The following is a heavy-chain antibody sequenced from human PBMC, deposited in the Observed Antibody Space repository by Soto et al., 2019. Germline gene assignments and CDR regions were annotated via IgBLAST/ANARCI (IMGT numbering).Heavy chain of an antibody. J-gene: IGHJ4*02. CDR3: ARQGLDGYNFLPFDY. CDR2: IYYSGST. V-gene: IGHV4-39*01. CDR1: GGSISSSSYY. Sequence: SETLSLTCTVSGGSISSSSYYWGWIRQPPGKGLEWIGSIYYSGSTYYNPSLKSRVTISVDTSKNQFSLKLSSVTAADTAVYYCARQGLDGYNFLPFDYWGQGTLVTVSS. D-gene: IGHD5-12*01.